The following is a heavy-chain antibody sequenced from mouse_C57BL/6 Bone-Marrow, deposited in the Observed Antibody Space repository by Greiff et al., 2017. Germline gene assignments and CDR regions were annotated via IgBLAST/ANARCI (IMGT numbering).Heavy chain of an antibody. CDR2: IYPRSGNT. CDR3: ARSVRLLAWFAY. CDR1: GYTFTSSG. V-gene: IGHV1-81*01. D-gene: IGHD2-3*01. Sequence: QVQLQQSGAELARPGASVKLSCKASGYTFTSSGISWVKQRTGQGLEWIGEIYPRSGNTYYNEKFKGKATLTADKSSSTAYMELRSLTSEDSAVYFCARSVRLLAWFAYWGQGTLVTVSA. J-gene: IGHJ3*01.